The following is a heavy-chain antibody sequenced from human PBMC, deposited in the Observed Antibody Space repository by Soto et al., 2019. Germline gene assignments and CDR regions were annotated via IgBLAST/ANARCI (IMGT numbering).Heavy chain of an antibody. V-gene: IGHV4-59*11. J-gene: IGHJ4*02. CDR1: GGSIGSHY. CDR3: ARGRIQLWYPFDY. CDR2: IYYSGNT. D-gene: IGHD5-18*01. Sequence: PSETLCLPCTVSGGSIGSHYCRWIRQPPGKGLEWIGYIYYSGNTNYNPSLKSRVTISVDTSKNQFSLKLSSVTAADTAVYYCARGRIQLWYPFDYWGKGTLVTVSS.